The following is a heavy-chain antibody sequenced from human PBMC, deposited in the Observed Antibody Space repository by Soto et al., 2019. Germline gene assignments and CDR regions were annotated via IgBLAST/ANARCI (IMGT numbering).Heavy chain of an antibody. V-gene: IGHV3-23*01. CDR3: AKGDPLPLGA. Sequence: AGGALRPSCAASGFTFCSHAISWVRQAPGKGLEWVSDISGTGGSTDYADSVKGRFTISRDNSKNTLYLQMNSLRAEDTAVYYCAKGDPLPLGAWGQGTLVTVSS. CDR2: ISGTGGST. CDR1: GFTFCSHA. J-gene: IGHJ5*02.